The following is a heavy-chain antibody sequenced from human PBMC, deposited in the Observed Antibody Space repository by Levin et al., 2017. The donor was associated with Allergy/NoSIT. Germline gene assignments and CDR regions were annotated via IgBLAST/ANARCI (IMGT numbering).Heavy chain of an antibody. V-gene: IGHV3-23*01. J-gene: IGHJ4*02. D-gene: IGHD3-3*01. CDR2: ISGSGGHT. CDR3: ANDRYPLTEFGVVAEFDY. Sequence: GGSLRLSCAASGFTFRTYAMNWVRQAPGKGLEWVSAISGSGGHTYYADSVKGRFTISRDNSENTLYLQLNSLIAEDTAVYYCANDRYPLTEFGVVAEFDYWGQGTLVAVSS. CDR1: GFTFRTYA.